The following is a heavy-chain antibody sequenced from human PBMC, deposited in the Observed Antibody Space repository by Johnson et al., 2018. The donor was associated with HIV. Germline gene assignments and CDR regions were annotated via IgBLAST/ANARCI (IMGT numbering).Heavy chain of an antibody. CDR3: AKRNYGSGGNAFDI. CDR2: ISYDGSNK. V-gene: IGHV3-30*18. Sequence: QVQLVESGGGLVKPGGSLRLSCAASGFTFSSYAMHWVRQAPGKGLEWVAVISYDGSNKYYADSVRGRFTISRDNSKNTLSLQMNSLRAEDTAVYYCAKRNYGSGGNAFDIWGQGTMVTVSS. D-gene: IGHD3-10*01. J-gene: IGHJ3*02. CDR1: GFTFSSYA.